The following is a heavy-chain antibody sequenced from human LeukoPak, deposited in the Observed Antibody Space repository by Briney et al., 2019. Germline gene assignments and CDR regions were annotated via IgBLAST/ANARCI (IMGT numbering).Heavy chain of an antibody. CDR3: ARGQSYGWFDP. J-gene: IGHJ5*02. V-gene: IGHV3-21*01. D-gene: IGHD5-18*01. CDR2: ISGSSSYI. Sequence: GGSLRLSCAAYGFTFSTYIMNWVRQAPGKGLEWVSSISGSSSYIYYADSVKGRFTISRDSAQNSLYLQMNSLRAEDTAVYYCARGQSYGWFDPWGQGTLVTVSS. CDR1: GFTFSTYI.